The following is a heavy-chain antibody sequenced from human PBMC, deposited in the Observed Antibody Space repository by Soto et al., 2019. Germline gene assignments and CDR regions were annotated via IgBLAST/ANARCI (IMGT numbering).Heavy chain of an antibody. V-gene: IGHV4-59*01. D-gene: IGHD4-17*01. CDR2: IYYSGST. Sequence: PSETLSLTCTVSGGSISSYYWSWVRQPPGKGLEWIGYIYYSGSTNYSPSLKCRVTISVDTSKNQFSLKLSSVTAADTAVYYCARHLYGGNPHLDYWGQGTLVTVSA. CDR1: GGSISSYY. J-gene: IGHJ4*02. CDR3: ARHLYGGNPHLDY.